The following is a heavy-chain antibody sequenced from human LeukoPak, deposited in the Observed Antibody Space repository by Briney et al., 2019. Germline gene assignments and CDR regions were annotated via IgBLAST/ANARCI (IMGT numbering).Heavy chain of an antibody. CDR2: MNPNSGNT. D-gene: IGHD3-3*01. CDR3: ARGKGRGYDFWSGYYTYNWNDGTPFFDY. J-gene: IGHJ4*02. V-gene: IGHV1-8*01. Sequence: ASVKVSCKASGYTFTSYDINWVRQATGQGLEWMGWMNPNSGNTGYAQKFQGRVTMTRNTSISTAYMELSSLRSEDTAVYYCARGKGRGYDFWSGYYTYNWNDGTPFFDYWGQGTLVTVSS. CDR1: GYTFTSYD.